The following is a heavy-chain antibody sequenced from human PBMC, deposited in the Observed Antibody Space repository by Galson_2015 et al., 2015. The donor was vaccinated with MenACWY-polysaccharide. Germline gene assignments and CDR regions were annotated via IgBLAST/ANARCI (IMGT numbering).Heavy chain of an antibody. D-gene: IGHD3-10*01. CDR1: GFPFSRYA. J-gene: IGHJ4*02. V-gene: IGHV3-23*01. CDR2: VSGTGGNT. Sequence: SLRLASAASGFPFSRYAMTWVRQAPGKGLEWVPTVSGTGGNTYYAASVRGRFTIPRDKSKNTVYLQMNSLRAEDTAIYYCAKGLGSFDFWGQGNLVTVSS. CDR3: AKGLGSFDF.